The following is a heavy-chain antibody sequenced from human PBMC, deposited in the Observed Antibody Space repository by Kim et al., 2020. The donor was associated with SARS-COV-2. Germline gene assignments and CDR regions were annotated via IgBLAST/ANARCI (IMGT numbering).Heavy chain of an antibody. CDR2: ISYDGSNK. V-gene: IGHV3-30*04. CDR1: GFTFSSYA. J-gene: IGHJ4*02. CDR3: ARAESWDIVVVVAATPPRY. Sequence: GGSLRLSCAASGFTFSSYAMHWVRQAPGKGLEWVAVISYDGSNKYYVDSVKGRFTISRDNSKNTLYLQMNSLRAEDTAVYYCARAESWDIVVVVAATPPRYWGQGTLVTVSS. D-gene: IGHD2-15*01.